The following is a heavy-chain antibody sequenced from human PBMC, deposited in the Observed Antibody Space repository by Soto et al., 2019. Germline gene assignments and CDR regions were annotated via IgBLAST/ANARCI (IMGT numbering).Heavy chain of an antibody. Sequence: QVQLRESGPGLMRPSQTLSLTCTVSGASVTSTGYYWTWIRQSPGKGLEWLGYILHNGNADYSPSLESRLSISLDSSKNQSSLKVNLVIAADTAIYFCARVSAVSAEYYFDYWGQGALVTVSS. CDR1: GASVTSTGYY. CDR3: ARVSAVSAEYYFDY. V-gene: IGHV4-30-4*01. J-gene: IGHJ4*02. D-gene: IGHD6-19*01. CDR2: ILHNGNA.